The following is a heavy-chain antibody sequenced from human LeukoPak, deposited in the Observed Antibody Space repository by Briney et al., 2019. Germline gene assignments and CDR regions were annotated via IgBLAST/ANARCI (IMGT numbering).Heavy chain of an antibody. D-gene: IGHD3-22*01. J-gene: IGHJ4*02. Sequence: GGSLRLSCAVSGITLSNYGMSWVRQAPGKGLEWVAGISGSGGRTSYADSVKGRFTISRDKPKNTLYLQMNSLGAEDTAVYFCARRGVVIRVILVGFHKEAYYFDSWGQGALVTVSS. CDR2: ISGSGGRT. V-gene: IGHV3-23*01. CDR3: ARRGVVIRVILVGFHKEAYYFDS. CDR1: GITLSNYG.